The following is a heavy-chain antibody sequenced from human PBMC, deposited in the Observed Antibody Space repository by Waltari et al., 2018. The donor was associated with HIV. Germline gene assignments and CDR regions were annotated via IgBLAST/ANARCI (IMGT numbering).Heavy chain of an antibody. CDR1: GGSITSGSYY. CDR3: ARGLDILTGYYHLFSDI. D-gene: IGHD3-9*01. V-gene: IGHV4-61*02. Sequence: QVQLQESGPGLVKPSQTLSLTCTVSGGSITSGSYYWIWIRQPAGKGLEWIGRIYISVSANYNPSLRSRVTMSLYTSKNQFSLKLTSVTAADTAVYYCARGLDILTGYYHLFSDIWGRGTLVTVSS. J-gene: IGHJ2*01. CDR2: IYISVSA.